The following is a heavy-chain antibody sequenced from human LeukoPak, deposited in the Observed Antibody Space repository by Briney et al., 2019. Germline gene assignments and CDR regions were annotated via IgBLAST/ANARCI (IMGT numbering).Heavy chain of an antibody. Sequence: PGGSLRLSCAASGFTFSSYSMNWVRQAPGKGLEWVSYISSSSSTIYYADSVKGRFTISRDNSKNTLYLQMNSLRAEDTAVYYCAKVVLEWYYYYGMDVWGQGTTVTVSS. J-gene: IGHJ6*02. CDR1: GFTFSSYS. V-gene: IGHV3-48*01. D-gene: IGHD3-3*01. CDR2: ISSSSSTI. CDR3: AKVVLEWYYYYGMDV.